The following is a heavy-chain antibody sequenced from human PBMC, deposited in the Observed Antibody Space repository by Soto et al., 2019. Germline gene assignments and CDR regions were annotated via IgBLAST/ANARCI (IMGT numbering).Heavy chain of an antibody. CDR1: GDSVSSNSAA. CDR2: TYYRSKWYN. D-gene: IGHD3-22*01. J-gene: IGHJ4*02. CDR3: AREWYYYDSSGYYYPFDY. Sequence: PSQTLSLTCAISGDSVSSNSAAWNWIRQSPSRGLEWLGRTYYRSKWYNDYAVSVKSRITINPDTSKNQFSLQLNSVTPEDTAVYYCAREWYYYDSSGYYYPFDYWGQGTLVTVSS. V-gene: IGHV6-1*01.